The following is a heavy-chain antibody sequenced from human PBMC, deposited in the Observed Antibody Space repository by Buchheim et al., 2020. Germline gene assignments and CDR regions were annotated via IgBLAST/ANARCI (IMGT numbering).Heavy chain of an antibody. D-gene: IGHD6-19*01. CDR3: ARGAGAVAGDELDY. J-gene: IGHJ4*02. Sequence: QVQLVESGGGVVQPGRSLRLSCAASGFTFSSYAMHWVRQAPGKGLEWVAVISYDGSNKYYADSEKGRFTISRDNSKNTLYLQMNSLRAEDTAVYYCARGAGAVAGDELDYWGQGTL. CDR1: GFTFSSYA. V-gene: IGHV3-30-3*01. CDR2: ISYDGSNK.